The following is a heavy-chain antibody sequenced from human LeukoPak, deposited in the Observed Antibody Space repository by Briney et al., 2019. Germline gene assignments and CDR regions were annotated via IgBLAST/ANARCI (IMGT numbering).Heavy chain of an antibody. V-gene: IGHV1-69*13. Sequence: SVKVSCKASGGTFSSYAISWVRQAPGQGLEWMGGIIPIFGTANYAQKFQGRVTITADESTSTAYMELSSPRSEDTAVYYCARDPICSSTSCPTFDYWGQGTLVTVSS. J-gene: IGHJ4*02. D-gene: IGHD2-2*01. CDR3: ARDPICSSTSCPTFDY. CDR2: IIPIFGTA. CDR1: GGTFSSYA.